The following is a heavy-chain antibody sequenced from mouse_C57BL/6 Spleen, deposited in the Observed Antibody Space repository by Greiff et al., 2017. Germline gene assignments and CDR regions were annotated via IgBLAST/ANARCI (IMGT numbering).Heavy chain of an antibody. CDR1: GYTFTDYN. J-gene: IGHJ1*03. CDR2: INPNNGGT. D-gene: IGHD1-1*01. V-gene: IGHV1-22*01. CDR3: ARGGAITTVWYFDV. Sequence: EVQRVESGPELVKPGASVKMSCKASGYTFTDYNMHWVKQSHGKSLEWIGYINPNNGGTSYNQKFKGKATLTVNKSSSTAYMELRSLTSEDSAVYYCARGGAITTVWYFDVWGTGTTVTVSS.